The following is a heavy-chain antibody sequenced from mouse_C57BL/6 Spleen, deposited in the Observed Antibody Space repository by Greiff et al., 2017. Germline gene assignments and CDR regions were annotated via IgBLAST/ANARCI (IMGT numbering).Heavy chain of an antibody. CDR3: ARDGAYGAMDY. CDR1: GYSITSGYY. Sequence: EVQLVESGPGLVKPSQSLSLTCSVTGYSITSGYYWNWIRQFPGNKLEWMGYISYDGSNNYNPSLKNRISITRDTSKNQFFLKLNSVTTEDTATYYGARDGAYGAMDYWGQGTAVTVSS. V-gene: IGHV3-6*01. J-gene: IGHJ4*01. CDR2: ISYDGSN. D-gene: IGHD1-1*01.